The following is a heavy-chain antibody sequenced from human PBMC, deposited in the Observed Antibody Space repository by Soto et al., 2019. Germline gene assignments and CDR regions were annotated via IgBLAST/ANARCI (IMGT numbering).Heavy chain of an antibody. Sequence: GGSLRLSCAASGFTFSNFWMDRVRQAPGKGLEWVANINPDGSEKHYVDSVEGRFTISRGNAKNSLYLQMSSLTAEDSALYYCSRSLDSWGQGTRVTVSS. CDR3: SRSLDS. CDR1: GFTFSNFW. CDR2: INPDGSEK. V-gene: IGHV3-7*01. J-gene: IGHJ4*02.